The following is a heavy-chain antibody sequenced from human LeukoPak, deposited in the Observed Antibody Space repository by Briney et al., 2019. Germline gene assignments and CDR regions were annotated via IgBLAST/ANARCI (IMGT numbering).Heavy chain of an antibody. V-gene: IGHV3-48*04. D-gene: IGHD3-9*01. CDR2: ISSSSSTI. CDR3: ARPPPRYDILTGNPIYYYYYYMDV. J-gene: IGHJ6*03. Sequence: GGSLRLSCAASGFTFSSYSMNWVRQAPGKGLEWVSYISSSSSTIYYADSVKGRFTISRDNAKNSLYLQMNSLRAEDTAVYYCARPPPRYDILTGNPIYYYYYYMDVWGKGTTVTVSS. CDR1: GFTFSSYS.